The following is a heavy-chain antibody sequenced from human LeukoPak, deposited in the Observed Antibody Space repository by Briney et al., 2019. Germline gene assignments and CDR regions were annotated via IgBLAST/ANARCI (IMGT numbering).Heavy chain of an antibody. CDR2: ISSSSSTI. Sequence: GGSLRLSCAASGFTFSSYSMNWVRQAPGKGLEWVSYISSSSSTIYYADSVKGRFTISRDNAKNSLYLQMNSLRAEDTAVYYCARVSGFIAAAGAFDYWGQGTLVTVSS. CDR1: GFTFSSYS. V-gene: IGHV3-48*04. CDR3: ARVSGFIAAAGAFDY. J-gene: IGHJ4*02. D-gene: IGHD6-13*01.